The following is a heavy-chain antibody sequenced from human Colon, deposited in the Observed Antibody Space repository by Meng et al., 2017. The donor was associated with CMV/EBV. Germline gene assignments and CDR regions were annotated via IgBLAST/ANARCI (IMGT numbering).Heavy chain of an antibody. J-gene: IGHJ4*02. CDR3: ARPSDNGWYYFDS. V-gene: IGHV4-39*01. D-gene: IGHD6-19*01. CDR1: GASISSGNLY. CDR2: IHHTGNT. Sequence: ESLKISCAVSGASISSGNLYWGWIRQSPGRGLEWIGSIHHTGNTYRNPSLWGRVSMSVDTSKNQFSLNLSSVTAADTSIYYCARPSDNGWYYFDSWGQGTLVTVSS.